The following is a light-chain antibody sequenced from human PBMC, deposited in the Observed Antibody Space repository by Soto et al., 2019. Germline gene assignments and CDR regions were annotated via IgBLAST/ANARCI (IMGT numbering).Light chain of an antibody. CDR3: QQYDNLPLS. J-gene: IGKJ3*01. V-gene: IGKV1-33*01. CDR1: QDISNY. CDR2: DAS. Sequence: DIQMTQSPSSLSASVGDRVTITCQASQDISNYLNWYQQKPGKAPKLVISDASNLETGALSRFSGSGSGTDFTFTISSLQPEDIGTYFCQQYDNLPLSFGPGTKVDIK.